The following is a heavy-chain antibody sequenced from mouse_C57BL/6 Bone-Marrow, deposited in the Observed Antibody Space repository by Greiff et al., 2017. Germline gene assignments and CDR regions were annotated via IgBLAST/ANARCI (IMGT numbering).Heavy chain of an antibody. Sequence: VQLQQSGAELVKPGASVKLSCKASGYTFTEYTIHWVKQRSGQGLGGIGWFYPGSGSIKYNEKFKDKAPLTADKSSSTVYMELSRLTSEDSAVYFCARPSDSSGPYYFDYWGQGTTLTVSS. CDR2: FYPGSGSI. J-gene: IGHJ2*01. D-gene: IGHD3-2*02. CDR1: GYTFTEYT. V-gene: IGHV1-62-2*01. CDR3: ARPSDSSGPYYFDY.